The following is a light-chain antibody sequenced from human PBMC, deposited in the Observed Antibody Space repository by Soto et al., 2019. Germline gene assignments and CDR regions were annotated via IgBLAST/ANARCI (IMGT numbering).Light chain of an antibody. CDR1: QSISSW. CDR3: QQYNSYPIT. CDR2: KAS. Sequence: DIQMTQSPSTLSASVGDRFTITCRASQSISSWLAWYQQKPGKAPKLLIYKASSLEIGVPSRFSGSGSGTEFTLTISSLQPDDFATYYCQQYNSYPITFGQGTRREI. V-gene: IGKV1-5*03. J-gene: IGKJ5*01.